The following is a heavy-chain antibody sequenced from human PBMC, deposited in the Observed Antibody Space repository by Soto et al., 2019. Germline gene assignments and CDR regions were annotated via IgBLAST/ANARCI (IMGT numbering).Heavy chain of an antibody. J-gene: IGHJ3*02. CDR1: GFTFSSYA. CDR3: AKDRDFRSDRTSAFDI. D-gene: IGHD3-3*01. CDR2: ISGSGGST. Sequence: GGSLRLSCAASGFTFSSYAMNWVRQAPGKGLEWVSAISGSGGSTYYADSVKGRFTISRDNSKNTLYLQMNSLRAEDTAVYYCAKDRDFRSDRTSAFDIWGQGTMVTVSS. V-gene: IGHV3-23*01.